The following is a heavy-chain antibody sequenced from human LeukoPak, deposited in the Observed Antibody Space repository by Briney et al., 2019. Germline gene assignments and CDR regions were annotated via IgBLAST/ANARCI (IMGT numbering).Heavy chain of an antibody. CDR1: GGSFSTYY. CDR3: ARGVCSGGSCYSDRGAFDI. CDR2: IYYTGST. V-gene: IGHV4-59*01. D-gene: IGHD2-15*01. Sequence: SETLSLTCTVSGGSFSTYYWNWIRQPPRKGLEWVGYIYYTGSTNYNTSLKSRVIISVDTSKNQFSLKLSSVTAADTAVYYCARGVCSGGSCYSDRGAFDIWGQGTMVTVSS. J-gene: IGHJ3*02.